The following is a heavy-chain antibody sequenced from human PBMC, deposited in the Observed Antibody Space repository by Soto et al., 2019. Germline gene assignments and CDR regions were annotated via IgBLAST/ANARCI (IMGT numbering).Heavy chain of an antibody. J-gene: IGHJ4*02. Sequence: QVQLVQSGAEVKKSGASVKVSCKASGYTFTDYYIHWVRQAPGQGPEWMGEISPNSGGTKYAQRFQGRVTMTRDRSIITVYMELSNLSPDDTAVYYCGKGRSGDVGVFYWGQGTLVTVYS. D-gene: IGHD3-3*01. CDR2: ISPNSGGT. CDR3: GKGRSGDVGVFY. CDR1: GYTFTDYY. V-gene: IGHV1-2*02.